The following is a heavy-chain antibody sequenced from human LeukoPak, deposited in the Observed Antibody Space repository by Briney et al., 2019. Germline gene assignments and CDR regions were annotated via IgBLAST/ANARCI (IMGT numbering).Heavy chain of an antibody. Sequence: GESLKISCKGSGYSFTSYWIGWVRPMPGKGLEWMGIIYPGDSDTRYSPSFQGQVTISADKSISTAYLQWSSLKASDTAMYYCARHHPGPDDTADWGDYWGQGTLVTVSS. V-gene: IGHV5-51*01. CDR1: GYSFTSYW. CDR2: IYPGDSDT. D-gene: IGHD7-27*01. J-gene: IGHJ4*02. CDR3: ARHHPGPDDTADWGDY.